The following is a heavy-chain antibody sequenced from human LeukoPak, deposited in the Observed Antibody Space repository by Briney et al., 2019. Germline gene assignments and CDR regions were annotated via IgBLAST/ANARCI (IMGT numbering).Heavy chain of an antibody. Sequence: GGSLRLSCAASGFTVSSNNMNWVRQAPGKGLEWVSIIYSGGTTYYADSVKGRFTISRDNSKNTLYLQMNSLRAEDTAVYYCARPLYGSGSYAYGMGVWGQGTTVTVSS. CDR3: ARPLYGSGSYAYGMGV. CDR1: GFTVSSNN. J-gene: IGHJ6*02. D-gene: IGHD3-10*01. V-gene: IGHV3-53*01. CDR2: IYSGGTT.